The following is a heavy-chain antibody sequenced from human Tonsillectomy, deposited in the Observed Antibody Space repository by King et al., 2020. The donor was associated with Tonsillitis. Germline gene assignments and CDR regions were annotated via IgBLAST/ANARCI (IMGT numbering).Heavy chain of an antibody. CDR1: GFTFSAYD. Sequence: VQLVESGGGLVKPGGSLRLSCEASGFTFSAYDMNWVRQAPGKVLEWVSSINSGGTFILYADSVKGRFTVSRDDARTSVHLQMNSLRAEDTARYYCAGGGESYHYWGQGTPVTVSS. V-gene: IGHV3-21*01. D-gene: IGHD2-21*01. CDR3: AGGGESYHY. CDR2: INSGGTFI. J-gene: IGHJ4*02.